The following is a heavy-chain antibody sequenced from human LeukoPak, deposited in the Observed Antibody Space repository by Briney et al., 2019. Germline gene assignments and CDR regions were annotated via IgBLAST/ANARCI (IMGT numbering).Heavy chain of an antibody. V-gene: IGHV4-31*03. CDR2: IYYSGST. D-gene: IGHD5-18*01. CDR3: ARGGVDTAGI. CDR1: GGSISSGGYY. Sequence: SETLSLTCTVSGGSISSGGYYWSWIRQHPGKGLEWIGYIYYSGSTYYNPSLKSRVTISVDTSKNQFSLKLSSVTAADTAVYYCARGGVDTAGIWGQGTMVTVSS. J-gene: IGHJ3*02.